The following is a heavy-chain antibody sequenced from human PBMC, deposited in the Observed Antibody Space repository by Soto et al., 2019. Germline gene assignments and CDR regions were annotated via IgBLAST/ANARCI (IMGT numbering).Heavy chain of an antibody. D-gene: IGHD3-3*01. Sequence: SETLSLTCTVSGGSISSYYWSWIRQPPGKGLEWIGYIYYSGSTNYNPSLKSRVTISVDTSKNQFSLKLSSVTAADTAVYYCARRTTQTYYDFWSGYYSKYYYYYMDVWGKGTTVTVSS. CDR3: ARRTTQTYYDFWSGYYSKYYYYYMDV. V-gene: IGHV4-59*08. CDR2: IYYSGST. J-gene: IGHJ6*03. CDR1: GGSISSYY.